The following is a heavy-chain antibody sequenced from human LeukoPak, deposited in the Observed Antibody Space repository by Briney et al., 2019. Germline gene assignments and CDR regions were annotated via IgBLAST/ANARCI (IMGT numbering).Heavy chain of an antibody. Sequence: SVKVSCKASGYTFTSYYMHWVRQAPGQGLEWMGGIIPIFDTPNYAQRFQGRVTITTDESTSTAYMELSSLRSEDTAMYYCARDLPDFSLRISSGGFDIWGQGTMVTVSS. CDR3: ARDLPDFSLRISSGGFDI. J-gene: IGHJ3*02. CDR2: IIPIFDTP. CDR1: GYTFTSYY. D-gene: IGHD4-23*01. V-gene: IGHV1-69*05.